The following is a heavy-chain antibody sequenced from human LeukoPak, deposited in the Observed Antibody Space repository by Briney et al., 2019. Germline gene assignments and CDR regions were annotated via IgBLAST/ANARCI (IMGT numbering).Heavy chain of an antibody. CDR3: ARGRSLYSSKSPGLDY. J-gene: IGHJ4*02. CDR2: INHSGST. D-gene: IGHD6-13*01. Sequence: SETLSLTCVVYSGSLSAYYWIWIRQPPGKGLEWIGEINHSGSTNNNPSLTSRVTISVDTSKNQFSLQLSSVTAADTAVYYCARGRSLYSSKSPGLDYWGQGTLVTVSS. CDR1: SGSLSAYY. V-gene: IGHV4-34*01.